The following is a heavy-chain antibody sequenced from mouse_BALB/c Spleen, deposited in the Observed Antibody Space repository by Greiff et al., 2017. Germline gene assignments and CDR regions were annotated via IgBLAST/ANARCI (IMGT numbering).Heavy chain of an antibody. Sequence: EVKVVESGAELVRPGALVKLSCKASGFNIKDYYMHWVKQRPEQGLEWIGWIDPENGNTIYDPKFQGKASITADTSSNTAYLQLSSLTSEDTAVYYCASAPDGYYSFAYWGQGTLVTVSA. CDR2: IDPENGNT. CDR1: GFNIKDYY. CDR3: ASAPDGYYSFAY. V-gene: IGHV14-1*02. J-gene: IGHJ3*01. D-gene: IGHD2-3*01.